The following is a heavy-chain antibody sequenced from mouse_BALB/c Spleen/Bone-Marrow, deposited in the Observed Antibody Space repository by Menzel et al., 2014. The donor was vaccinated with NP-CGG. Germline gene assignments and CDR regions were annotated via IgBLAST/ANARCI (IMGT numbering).Heavy chain of an antibody. D-gene: IGHD1-1*01. V-gene: IGHV1-7*01. Sequence: VHLQQSGAELAKPGASVKMSCKASGYTFTSYWMHWVKQRPGQGLEWIGYINPSSGYNEYNQKFKDKATLTADKSSSTAYMQLSSLTSEDSAVYYCAGYYYGEGFAYWGQGTLVTVSA. CDR1: GYTFTSYW. CDR2: INPSSGYN. CDR3: AGYYYGEGFAY. J-gene: IGHJ3*01.